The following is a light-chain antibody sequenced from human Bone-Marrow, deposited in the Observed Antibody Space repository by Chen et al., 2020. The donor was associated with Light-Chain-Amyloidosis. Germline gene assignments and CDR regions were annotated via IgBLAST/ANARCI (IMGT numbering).Light chain of an antibody. CDR1: NIGSTS. Sequence: SYVLTQPSSVSVAPVQTATIACGGNNIGSTSVHWYQQTPGQAPLLVVYDDSDRPSGIPERLSGSNSGNTATLIISRVEAGDEADYYCQVWDRSSDRPVFGGGTKLTVL. CDR2: DDS. V-gene: IGLV3-21*02. CDR3: QVWDRSSDRPV. J-gene: IGLJ3*02.